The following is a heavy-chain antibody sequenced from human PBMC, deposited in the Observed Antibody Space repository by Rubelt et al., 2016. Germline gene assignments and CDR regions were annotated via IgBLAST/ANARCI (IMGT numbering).Heavy chain of an antibody. J-gene: IGHJ3*01. CDR3: ARGGGSGYDSGLDF. CDR1: AGSISRSTSY. CDR2: IDYSGSS. D-gene: IGHD5-12*01. Sequence: QLQLQESGPGLVKPSETLSLTCTVSAGSISRSTSYWGWIRQAPGKGLEWIGSIDYSGSSYYNPSLKSRVTISVDSSKNQFPLRLRSVTAADTAVYYCARGGGSGYDSGLDFWGQGTMVTVSS. V-gene: IGHV4-39*01.